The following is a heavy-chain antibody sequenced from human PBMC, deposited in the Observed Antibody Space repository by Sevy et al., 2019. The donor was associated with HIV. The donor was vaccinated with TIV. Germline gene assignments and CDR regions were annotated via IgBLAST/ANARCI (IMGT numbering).Heavy chain of an antibody. Sequence: ASVKVSCKASGYTFTGDYLHWVRQAPGQGLEWMGRVYPNSGGTNYAQKFQGRVTMTRDTSISTAYMEMNRLTSDDTAVYYCARDGGGGTTNSGMDVWGQGTTVTVSS. CDR2: VYPNSGGT. CDR3: ARDGGGGTTNSGMDV. J-gene: IGHJ6*02. D-gene: IGHD1-7*01. V-gene: IGHV1-2*06. CDR1: GYTFTGDY.